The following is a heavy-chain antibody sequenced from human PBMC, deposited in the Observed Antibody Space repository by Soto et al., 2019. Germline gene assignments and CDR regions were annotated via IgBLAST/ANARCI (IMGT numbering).Heavy chain of an antibody. V-gene: IGHV4-59*01. D-gene: IGHD3-22*01. CDR2: IYYSGST. CDR1: GGSISSYY. CDR3: ASVVTDAFDI. J-gene: IGHJ3*02. Sequence: QVQLQESGPGLVKPSATLSLTCTGSGGSISSYYWSWIRQPPGKGLEWIGDIYYSGSTNYNPSRQSQVPIAVDTSKTQSSVKLSSVTAADTAVYYCASVVTDAFDIWGQGTMVTVSS.